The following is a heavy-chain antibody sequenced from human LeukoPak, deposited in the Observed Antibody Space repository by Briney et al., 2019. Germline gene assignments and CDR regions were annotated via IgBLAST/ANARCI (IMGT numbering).Heavy chain of an antibody. CDR3: ARDRSSLNNFDP. V-gene: IGHV1-2*02. D-gene: IGHD1/OR15-1a*01. CDR1: GYLFTTYT. Sequence: ASVKVSCKASGYLFTTYTFNWVRQAPGQGLEWMGWINPNSGGTNYAQKFQGRVTMTRDTSISTAYMELSRLRSDDTAVYYCARDRSSLNNFDPWGQGTLVTVSS. J-gene: IGHJ5*02. CDR2: INPNSGGT.